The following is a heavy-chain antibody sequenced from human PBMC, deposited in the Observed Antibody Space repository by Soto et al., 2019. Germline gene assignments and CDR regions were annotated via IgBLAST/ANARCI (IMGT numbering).Heavy chain of an antibody. CDR2: ISAYNGNT. CDR3: ARDIGSYYDILTGYIPGPRNYYGMDV. D-gene: IGHD3-9*01. Sequence: ASVKVSCKASGYTFTSYGISWVRQAPGQGLEWMGWISAYNGNTNYAQKLQGRVTMTTDTSTSTAYMELRSLRSDDTAVYYCARDIGSYYDILTGYIPGPRNYYGMDVWGQGTTVTVSS. J-gene: IGHJ6*02. CDR1: GYTFTSYG. V-gene: IGHV1-18*01.